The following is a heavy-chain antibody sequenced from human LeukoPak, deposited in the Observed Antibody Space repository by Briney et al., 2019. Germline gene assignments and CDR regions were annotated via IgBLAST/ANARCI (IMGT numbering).Heavy chain of an antibody. D-gene: IGHD3-3*01. CDR3: ARTPDYDFWRDYYYMDV. CDR2: INSDGSST. V-gene: IGHV3-74*01. J-gene: IGHJ6*03. CDR1: GFTFSSYW. Sequence: GGSLRLSCAASGFTFSSYWMHWVRQAPGKGLVWVSRINSDGSSTSYADSVKGRFTISRDNAKNTLYLQMNSLRAEDTAVYYCARTPDYDFWRDYYYMDVWGKGTTATVSS.